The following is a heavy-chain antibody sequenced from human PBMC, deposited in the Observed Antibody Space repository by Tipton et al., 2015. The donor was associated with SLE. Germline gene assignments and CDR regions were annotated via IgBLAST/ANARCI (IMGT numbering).Heavy chain of an antibody. CDR2: ISSSSSTI. CDR1: GFTFSSYS. Sequence: GSLRLSCAASGFTFSSYSMNWVRQAPGKGLEWVSYISSSSSTIYYADSVKGRFTISRDNAKNSLYLQMNSLRAEDTAVYYCARDLGQYYYDSSGTFWGQGTLVTVSS. D-gene: IGHD3-22*01. CDR3: ARDLGQYYYDSSGTF. V-gene: IGHV3-48*01. J-gene: IGHJ4*02.